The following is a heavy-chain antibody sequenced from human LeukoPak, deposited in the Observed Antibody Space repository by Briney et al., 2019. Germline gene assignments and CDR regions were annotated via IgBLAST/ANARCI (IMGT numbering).Heavy chain of an antibody. V-gene: IGHV1-2*02. CDR2: INPNSGGT. J-gene: IGHJ5*02. CDR3: ARADRLHGGPYLIGP. CDR1: GYTFTDYY. Sequence: ASVKVFCKTSGYTFTDYYMHWVRQAPGQGLEWMGWINPNSGGTSSAQKFQGRVTMTRDTSITTVYMEVSWLTSDDPAIYYCARADRLHGGPYLIGPWGQGTLVTVSS. D-gene: IGHD2-21*01.